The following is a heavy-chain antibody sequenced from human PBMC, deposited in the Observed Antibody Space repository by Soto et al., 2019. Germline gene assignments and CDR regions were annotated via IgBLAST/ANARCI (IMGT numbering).Heavy chain of an antibody. J-gene: IGHJ4*02. V-gene: IGHV3-33*01. CDR2: IWYDGSNK. CDR3: ARADGSAYYDSSGYFDY. Sequence: GGSLRLSCVASGFTFSSYVMHWVRQAPGKGLEWVAIIWYDGSNKYYADSVKGRFTISRDNSKNTVFLQMNNLRGEDTAVYYCARADGSAYYDSSGYFDYWGQGT. D-gene: IGHD3-22*01. CDR1: GFTFSSYV.